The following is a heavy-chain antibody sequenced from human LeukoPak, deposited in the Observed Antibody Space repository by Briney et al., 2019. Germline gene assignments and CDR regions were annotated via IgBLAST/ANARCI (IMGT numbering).Heavy chain of an antibody. D-gene: IGHD4-11*01. CDR1: GRSISSRSYY. V-gene: IGHV4-39*01. Sequence: PSETLSLTCTVSGRSISSRSYYWGWIRQPPGKGLEWIGNIYYSGSTYYNPSLKSRVTISVDTSKNQFSLKLSSVTAADTAVYYCARLPRATVTTTGFDYWGQGTLVTVSS. J-gene: IGHJ4*02. CDR3: ARLPRATVTTTGFDY. CDR2: IYYSGST.